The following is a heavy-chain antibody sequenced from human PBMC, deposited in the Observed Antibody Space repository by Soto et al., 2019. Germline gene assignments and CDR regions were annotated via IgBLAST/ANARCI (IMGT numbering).Heavy chain of an antibody. CDR2: IVPNPVNT. V-gene: IGHV3-23*05. Sequence: EVQLLESGGGLVQPGGSLRLSCAASGFPFSTSGMLWVRQPPGEGLEWVSAIVPNPVNTNYRDSVKGRFTISRDNSRNMVFLQMSALRAEDTALYYCTTARHCSSDACPAAEWGQGTLITVSS. J-gene: IGHJ4*02. D-gene: IGHD2-2*01. CDR3: TTARHCSSDACPAAE. CDR1: GFPFSTSG.